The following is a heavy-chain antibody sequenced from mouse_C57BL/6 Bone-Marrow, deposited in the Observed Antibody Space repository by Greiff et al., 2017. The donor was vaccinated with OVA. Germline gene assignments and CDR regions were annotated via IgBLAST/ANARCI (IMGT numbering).Heavy chain of an antibody. D-gene: IGHD2-5*01. CDR2: ISSGSSTI. J-gene: IGHJ3*01. CDR3: ARGSNYVEAY. CDR1: GFTFSDYG. V-gene: IGHV5-17*01. Sequence: ELQVVESGGGLVKPGGSLKLSCAASGFTFSDYGMHWVRQAPEKGLEWVAYISSGSSTIYYADTVKGRFTISRDNAKNTLFLQMTRLRSEDTAMDYWARGSNYVEAYWGQGTLVTVSA.